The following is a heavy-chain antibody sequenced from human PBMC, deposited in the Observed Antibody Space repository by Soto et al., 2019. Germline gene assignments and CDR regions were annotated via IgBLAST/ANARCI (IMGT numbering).Heavy chain of an antibody. CDR3: VKHRGSPSGAFDI. Sequence: EVQLLESGGGLVQPGGSLRLSCVASGFTLSTYAMSWVRQAPGKGLEWVSGITGSGGSTYYADSVKGRFTISRDNSKSTVSMHRNSLRAEDTAVYYCVKHRGSPSGAFDIWGQGTMVTVSS. CDR2: ITGSGGST. CDR1: GFTLSTYA. V-gene: IGHV3-23*01. J-gene: IGHJ3*02. D-gene: IGHD2-15*01.